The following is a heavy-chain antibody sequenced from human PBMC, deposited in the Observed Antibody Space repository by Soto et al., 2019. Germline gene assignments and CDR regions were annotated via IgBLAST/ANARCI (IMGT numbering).Heavy chain of an antibody. CDR2: ISSDGKTK. Sequence: GGSLRLSCVASGFAFSSYGIHWVRQAPGKGLEWVGVISSDGKTKYYADSVKGRFTISRGNSKNTLFLQMDSLRPEDTAVYYCAKEIAVAGDLDYWGHGTLVTVSS. CDR3: AKEIAVAGDLDY. CDR1: GFAFSSYG. J-gene: IGHJ4*01. D-gene: IGHD6-19*01. V-gene: IGHV3-30*18.